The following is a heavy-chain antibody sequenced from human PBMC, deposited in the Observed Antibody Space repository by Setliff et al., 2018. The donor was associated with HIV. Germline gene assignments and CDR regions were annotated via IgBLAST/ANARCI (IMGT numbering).Heavy chain of an antibody. CDR1: GGSISSSSYY. V-gene: IGHV4-39*07. CDR3: AREIATYYYDSSGYCYFDY. Sequence: PSETLSLTCTVSGGSISSSSYYWGWIRQPPGKGLEWIGSIYHSGSTYYNPSLKSRVTISVDTSKNQFSLKLSSVTAADTAVYYCAREIATYYYDSSGYCYFDYWGQGTLVTVSS. D-gene: IGHD3-22*01. CDR2: IYHSGST. J-gene: IGHJ4*02.